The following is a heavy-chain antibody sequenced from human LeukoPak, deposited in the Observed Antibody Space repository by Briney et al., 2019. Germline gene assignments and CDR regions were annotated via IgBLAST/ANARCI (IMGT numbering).Heavy chain of an antibody. D-gene: IGHD4-17*01. CDR1: GVTFSSYA. CDR3: AKDFPLRSRYYYYGMDV. V-gene: IGHV3-23*01. Sequence: GGSLRLSCEASGVTFSSYAMSWVRQAPGKGLEWVSAISGSGGSTYYADSVKGRFTISRDNSKNTLYLQMNSLRAEDTAVYYCAKDFPLRSRYYYYGMDVWGQGTTVTVSS. J-gene: IGHJ6*02. CDR2: ISGSGGST.